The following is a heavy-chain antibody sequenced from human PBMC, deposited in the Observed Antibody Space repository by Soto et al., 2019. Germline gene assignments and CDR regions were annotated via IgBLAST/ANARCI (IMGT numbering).Heavy chain of an antibody. CDR1: GFTFSSYV. Sequence: PGGSLRLSCAASGFTFSSYVFHWVRQAPGEGLEWVAVILYDGSNKYYADSVKGRFTISRDNSKSTLYLQMNSLRAEDTAVYYCARDLKYSSSWYATIYYYNGMDVWGQGTTVTVSS. J-gene: IGHJ6*02. V-gene: IGHV3-30-3*01. CDR2: ILYDGSNK. D-gene: IGHD6-13*01. CDR3: ARDLKYSSSWYATIYYYNGMDV.